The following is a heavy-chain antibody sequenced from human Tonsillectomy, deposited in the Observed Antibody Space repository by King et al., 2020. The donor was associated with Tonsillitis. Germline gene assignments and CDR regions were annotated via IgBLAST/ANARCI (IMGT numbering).Heavy chain of an antibody. J-gene: IGHJ4*02. D-gene: IGHD6-19*01. CDR1: GGSISSSSYY. CDR3: ATVSSGWEYYFDH. Sequence: QLQESGPGLVKPSETLSLTCTVSGGSISSSSYYWGWIRQPPGKGLEWIGSIYYSGGTYYTPSLKSRVSISADTSKNQFSLKLSSVTAADTAVYYCATVSSGWEYYFDHWGQGTLVTVSS. V-gene: IGHV4-39*01. CDR2: IYYSGGT.